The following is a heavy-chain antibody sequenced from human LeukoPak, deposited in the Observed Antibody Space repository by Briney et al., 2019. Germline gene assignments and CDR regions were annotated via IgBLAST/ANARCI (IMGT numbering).Heavy chain of an antibody. CDR2: ITAYNGNT. J-gene: IGHJ4*02. Sequence: ASVKDSCKAAGYTFTTYGISWVRQAPGQGLECMGWITAYNGNTNYAQKLQGRVTMTTDTSTSTACMELRRLRSDDTAVYYCARAGRYFDWLSLDCWGQGTLVTVSS. CDR1: GYTFTTYG. V-gene: IGHV1-18*01. CDR3: ARAGRYFDWLSLDC. D-gene: IGHD3-9*01.